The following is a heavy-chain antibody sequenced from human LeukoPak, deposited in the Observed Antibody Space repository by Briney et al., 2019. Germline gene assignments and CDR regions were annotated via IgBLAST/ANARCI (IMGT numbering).Heavy chain of an antibody. Sequence: GGSLRLSCAASGFTFSSYAMHWVRQAPGKGLEYVSAISSNGGSTYYANSVKGRFTISRDNSKNTLYLQMGSLRAEDMAVYYCARDRAAMDPGPRNAFDIWGQGTMVTVSS. V-gene: IGHV3-64*01. CDR3: ARDRAAMDPGPRNAFDI. D-gene: IGHD5-18*01. CDR2: ISSNGGST. CDR1: GFTFSSYA. J-gene: IGHJ3*02.